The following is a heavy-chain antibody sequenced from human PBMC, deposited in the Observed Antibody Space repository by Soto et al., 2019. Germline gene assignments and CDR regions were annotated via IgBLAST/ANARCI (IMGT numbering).Heavy chain of an antibody. J-gene: IGHJ4*02. CDR1: GYTFTSYD. D-gene: IGHD3-10*01. CDR3: ASFASSTPYYYGSGSYYNVDY. Sequence: ASVKVSCKASGYTFTSYDINWVRQATGQGLELMGWMNPNSGNTGYAQKFQGRVTMTRNTSISTAYMELSSLRSEDTAVYYCASFASSTPYYYGSGSYYNVDYWGQGTLVTVYS. CDR2: MNPNSGNT. V-gene: IGHV1-8*01.